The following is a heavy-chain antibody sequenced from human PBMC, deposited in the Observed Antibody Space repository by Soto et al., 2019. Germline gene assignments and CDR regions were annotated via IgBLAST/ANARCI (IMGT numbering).Heavy chain of an antibody. V-gene: IGHV3-9*01. CDR3: AKGGPDVFCSGGRCYFDY. CDR2: ISWNSNII. D-gene: IGHD2-15*01. Sequence: DVQLVESGGGLVQPGRSLRLSCAASGFTFDDYAMHWVRRVPGKGLEWVSSISWNSNIIGYADSVKGRFTISRDNAKNSLYLQITSLRPEDTALYYCAKGGPDVFCSGGRCYFDYWGQGTLVTVSS. CDR1: GFTFDDYA. J-gene: IGHJ4*02.